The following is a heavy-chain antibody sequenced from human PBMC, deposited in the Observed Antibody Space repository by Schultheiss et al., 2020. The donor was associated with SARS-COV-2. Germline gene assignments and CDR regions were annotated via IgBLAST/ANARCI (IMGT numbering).Heavy chain of an antibody. J-gene: IGHJ4*02. D-gene: IGHD1-26*01. CDR1: GGSISSSSYY. CDR2: IYHSGST. Sequence: SETLSLTCTVSGGSISSSSYYWGWIRQPPGKGLEWIGSIYHSGSTYYNPSLKSRVTMSVDTSKNQFSLKLSSVTAADTAVYYCARSSGSYYRFDYWGQGTLVTVSS. V-gene: IGHV4-39*07. CDR3: ARSSGSYYRFDY.